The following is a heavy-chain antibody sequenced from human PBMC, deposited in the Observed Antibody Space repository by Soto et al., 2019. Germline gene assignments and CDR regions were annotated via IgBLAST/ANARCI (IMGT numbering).Heavy chain of an antibody. CDR1: GFTFSSYA. V-gene: IGHV3-64D*06. CDR2: ISSNGGST. Sequence: PRLSCSASGFTFSSYAMHWVRQAPGKGLEYVSAISSNGGSTYYADSVKGRFTISRDNSKNTLYLQMSSLRAEDTAVYYCVKDQDSGYDSFGYYFDYWGQGTLVTVSS. J-gene: IGHJ4*02. D-gene: IGHD5-12*01. CDR3: VKDQDSGYDSFGYYFDY.